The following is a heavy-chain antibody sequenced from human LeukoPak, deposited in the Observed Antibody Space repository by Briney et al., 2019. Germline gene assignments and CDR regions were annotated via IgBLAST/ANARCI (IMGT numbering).Heavy chain of an antibody. CDR1: VFTFSSHT. CDR3: ARGGAMVRGVSPLDY. Sequence: GGTLRLPCAASVFTFSSHTMNWVTQAPGKGLEWVSYISSSGNYIFYADLVKGRFTIYRDNDKNSLYLQMNSLRAEDTAVYYCARGGAMVRGVSPLDYWGQGTLVTVSS. V-gene: IGHV3-21*01. J-gene: IGHJ4*02. D-gene: IGHD3-10*01. CDR2: ISSSGNYI.